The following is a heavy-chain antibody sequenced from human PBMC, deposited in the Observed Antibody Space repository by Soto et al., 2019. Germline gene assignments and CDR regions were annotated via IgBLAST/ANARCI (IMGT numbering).Heavy chain of an antibody. CDR1: GGTFSSYA. D-gene: IGHD3-22*01. Sequence: SVKVSCKASGGTFSSYAISWVRQAPGQGLEWMGGIIPIFGTANCAQKFQGRVTITADESTSTAYMELSSLRSEDTAVYYCARDSRLYYCDSSGSPDYRGQGTLVTVSS. J-gene: IGHJ4*02. CDR2: IIPIFGTA. CDR3: ARDSRLYYCDSSGSPDY. V-gene: IGHV1-69*13.